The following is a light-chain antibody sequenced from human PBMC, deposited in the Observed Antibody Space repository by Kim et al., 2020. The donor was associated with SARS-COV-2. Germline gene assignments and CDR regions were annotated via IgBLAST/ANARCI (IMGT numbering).Light chain of an antibody. CDR3: QQYNKWPLT. J-gene: IGKJ4*01. CDR1: QSVSSN. V-gene: IGKV3-15*01. CDR2: GAS. Sequence: EIVMTQSPATLSVSLGERATLSCRASQSVSSNLAWYQQKPGQAPRLLIYGASTRATGIPDSFSGSGSGTEFTLTISSLQSEDFAVYYCQQYNKWPLTFGGGTKVDIK.